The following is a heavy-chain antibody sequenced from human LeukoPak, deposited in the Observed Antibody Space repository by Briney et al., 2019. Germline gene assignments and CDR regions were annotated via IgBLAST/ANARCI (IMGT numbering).Heavy chain of an antibody. J-gene: IGHJ5*02. CDR1: GFTFSSYW. CDR3: ARAESSRLWFGELLFDP. Sequence: GGSLRLSCTASGFTFSSYWMHWVRQAPGKGLVWVSRINSDGSSTSYADSVKGRFTISRDNAKNTLYLQMNSLRAEDTAVYYCARAESSRLWFGELLFDPWGQGTLVTVSS. D-gene: IGHD3-10*01. V-gene: IGHV3-74*01. CDR2: INSDGSST.